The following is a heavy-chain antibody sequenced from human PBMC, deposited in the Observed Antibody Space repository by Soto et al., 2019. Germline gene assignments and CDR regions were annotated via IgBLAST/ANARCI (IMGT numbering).Heavy chain of an antibody. CDR2: IYYTGST. CDR3: ARGLSNGVIDV. Sequence: LSLTWTVSGGSISTFYWNWIRQPPGKGVEWIGYIYYTGSTYYNPSLKSRVSISVDTSKNHFSLNLNSMTTADTALYYCARGLSNGVIDVWGQGTTVTVSS. V-gene: IGHV4-59*01. J-gene: IGHJ6*02. CDR1: GGSISTFY. D-gene: IGHD2-8*01.